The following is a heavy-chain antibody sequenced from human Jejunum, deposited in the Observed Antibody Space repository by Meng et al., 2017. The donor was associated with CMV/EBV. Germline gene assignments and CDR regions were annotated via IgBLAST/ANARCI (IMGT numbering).Heavy chain of an antibody. CDR1: GFTFSNCA. J-gene: IGHJ4*02. Sequence: ASGFTFSNCALHWVRQAPGKGLERVTVMSYDGSNKYYAASVKGRFTISRDSSKNTLYLQMDSLRPEDTAVYYCAREDDYRNYFDYWGQGTLVTVSS. V-gene: IGHV3-30-3*01. CDR2: MSYDGSNK. D-gene: IGHD4-11*01. CDR3: AREDDYRNYFDY.